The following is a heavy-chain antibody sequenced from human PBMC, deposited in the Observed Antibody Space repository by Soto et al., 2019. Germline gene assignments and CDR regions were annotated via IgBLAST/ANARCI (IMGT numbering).Heavy chain of an antibody. CDR3: AKDIPHYYGMDV. CDR2: ISWDGGYT. CDR1: GFTFGDYT. V-gene: IGHV3-43*01. J-gene: IGHJ6*02. Sequence: GGSLRLSCAASGFTFGDYTMHWVRQAPGKGLEWVSLISWDGGYTYYADSVKGRFTISRDNSKNSLYLQMNSLRSEDTALYYCAKDIPHYYGMDVWGRGTTVTVSS.